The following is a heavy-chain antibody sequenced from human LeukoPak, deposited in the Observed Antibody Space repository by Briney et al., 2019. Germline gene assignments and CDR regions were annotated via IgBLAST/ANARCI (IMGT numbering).Heavy chain of an antibody. CDR3: AKDRPRGIAAAGWYFDY. D-gene: IGHD6-13*01. V-gene: IGHV3-23*01. CDR1: GFIFSNYA. J-gene: IGHJ4*02. Sequence: GSLRLSCAASGFIFSNYAMTWVRQAPGKGLEWVSSITNIGGDTSYADSVKGRFTISRDNSKYTMDLQMNSLRAEDTAVYYCAKDRPRGIAAAGWYFDYWGQGTLVTVSS. CDR2: ITNIGGDT.